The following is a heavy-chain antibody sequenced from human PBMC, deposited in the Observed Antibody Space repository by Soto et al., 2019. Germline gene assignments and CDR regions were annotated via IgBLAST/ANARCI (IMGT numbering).Heavy chain of an antibody. CDR2: ISSSSSYI. J-gene: IGHJ5*02. D-gene: IGHD2-2*01. CDR1: GFTFSSYS. V-gene: IGHV3-21*01. CDR3: ARDPSGYCSSTSCYSRKHWFDP. Sequence: GGSLRLSCAASGFTFSSYSMNWVRQAPGKGLEWVSSISSSSSYIYYADSVKGRFTISRDNAKNSLYLQMNSLRAEDTAVYYCARDPSGYCSSTSCYSRKHWFDPWGQGTLVTVSS.